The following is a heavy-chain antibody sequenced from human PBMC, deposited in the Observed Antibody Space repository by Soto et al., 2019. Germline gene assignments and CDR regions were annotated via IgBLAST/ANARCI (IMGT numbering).Heavy chain of an antibody. Sequence: QVQLVQSGAEVKKPGSSVKVSCKASGGTFSSYAISWVRQAPGQGLEWMGGIIPIFGTANYAQKFQGRVTITADESTSTAYMELSSLRSEDTAVYYCAQGTEKQWPMYYYYGMDVWGQGTTVTVSS. CDR1: GGTFSSYA. CDR3: AQGTEKQWPMYYYYGMDV. D-gene: IGHD6-19*01. V-gene: IGHV1-69*12. J-gene: IGHJ6*02. CDR2: IIPIFGTA.